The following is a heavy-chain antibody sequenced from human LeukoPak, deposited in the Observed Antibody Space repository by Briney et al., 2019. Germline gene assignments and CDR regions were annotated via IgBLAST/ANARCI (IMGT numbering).Heavy chain of an antibody. Sequence: GSLRLSCEASGITFRTSDMHWVRQTPGKGLEWVSVIGTAGDTYYADSVKGRFTISRENAKNSLYLQMNSLRAGDTAVYYCARGSVRVGMDVWGQGTTVTVSS. CDR2: IGTAGDT. V-gene: IGHV3-13*01. CDR3: ARGSVRVGMDV. J-gene: IGHJ6*02. D-gene: IGHD6-13*01. CDR1: GITFRTSD.